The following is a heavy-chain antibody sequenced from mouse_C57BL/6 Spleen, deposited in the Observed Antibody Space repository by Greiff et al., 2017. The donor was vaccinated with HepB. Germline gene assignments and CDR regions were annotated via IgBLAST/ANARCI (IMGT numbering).Heavy chain of an antibody. CDR1: GFTFSSYT. J-gene: IGHJ2*01. V-gene: IGHV5-9*01. CDR2: ISGGGGNT. CDR3: ARRYYGSSYYFDY. D-gene: IGHD1-1*01. Sequence: EVKVVESGGGLVKPGGSLKLSCAASGFTFSSYTMSWVRKTPEKRLEWVATISGGGGNTYYPDSVKGRFTISRDNAKNTLYLQMSSLRSEDTALYYCARRYYGSSYYFDYWGQGTTLTVSS.